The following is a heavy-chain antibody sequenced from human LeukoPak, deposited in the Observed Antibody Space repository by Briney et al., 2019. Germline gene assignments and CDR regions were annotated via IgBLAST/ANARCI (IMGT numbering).Heavy chain of an antibody. J-gene: IGHJ5*02. V-gene: IGHV4-39*01. D-gene: IGHD6-13*01. CDR1: GGSISSSRYY. CDR3: ASKKGIAAAGDWFDP. Sequence: PSETLSLTCTVSGGSISSSRYYWGWIRQPPGKGLEWIGSIYYSGSTYYNPSLKSRVTISVDTSKNQFSLKLSSVTAADTAVYYCASKKGIAAAGDWFDPWGQGTLVTVSS. CDR2: IYYSGST.